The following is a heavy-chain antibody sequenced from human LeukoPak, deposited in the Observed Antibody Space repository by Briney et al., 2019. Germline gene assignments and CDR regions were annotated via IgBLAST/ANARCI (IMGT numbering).Heavy chain of an antibody. CDR3: ARDSYYSFDP. CDR2: IYYSGST. Sequence: SETLCLTCTVSGGSISSYYWSWIRQPPGKGLEWIGYIYYSGSTNYNPSLKSRVTISVDTSKNQFSLKLSSVTAADTAVYYCARDSYYSFDPWGQGTLVTVSS. D-gene: IGHD1-26*01. V-gene: IGHV4-59*01. CDR1: GGSISSYY. J-gene: IGHJ5*02.